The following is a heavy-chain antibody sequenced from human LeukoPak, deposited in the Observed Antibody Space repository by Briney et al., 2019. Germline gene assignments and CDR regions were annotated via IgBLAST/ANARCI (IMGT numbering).Heavy chain of an antibody. V-gene: IGHV3-23*01. CDR1: GFTFSNYA. CDR2: ISGSGDRT. J-gene: IGHJ4*01. D-gene: IGHD2-15*01. Sequence: GGSLRLSCVASGFTFSNYAVNWVRQASGKGLEWVSDISGSGDRTYHADSVKGRFTISRDNSKNTLYLQMDNLRTEDTAFYYCARAPRGFQWYVDFWGHGTLVTVSS. CDR3: ARAPRGFQWYVDF.